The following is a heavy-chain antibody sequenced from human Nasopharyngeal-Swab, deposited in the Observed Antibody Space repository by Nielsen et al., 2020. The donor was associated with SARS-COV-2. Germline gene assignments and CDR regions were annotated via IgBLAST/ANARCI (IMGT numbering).Heavy chain of an antibody. J-gene: IGHJ4*02. D-gene: IGHD3-10*01. CDR2: IYSGGSST. CDR3: AKAGFGESWLDY. V-gene: IGHV3-23*03. CDR1: GFTFSSYA. Sequence: GESLKISCAASGFTFSSYAMSWVRQAPGKGLEWVSVIYSGGSSTYYADSVKGRFTISRDNSKNTLYLQMNSLRAEDTAVYYCAKAGFGESWLDYWGQGTLVTVSS.